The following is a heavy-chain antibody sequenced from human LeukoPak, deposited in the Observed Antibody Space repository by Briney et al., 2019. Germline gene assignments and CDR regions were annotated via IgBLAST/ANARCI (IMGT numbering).Heavy chain of an antibody. CDR2: ISAYNGNT. D-gene: IGHD3-3*01. CDR1: GYTFTSYG. V-gene: IGHV1-18*01. CDR3: ARRLNTYYDFWSGPMGAFDI. Sequence: ASVKVSCKASGYTFTSYGISWVRQAPGQGLEWMGWISAYNGNTNYAQKLQGRVTKTTDTSTSTAYMELRSLRSDDTAVYYCARRLNTYYDFWSGPMGAFDIWGQGTMVTVSS. J-gene: IGHJ3*02.